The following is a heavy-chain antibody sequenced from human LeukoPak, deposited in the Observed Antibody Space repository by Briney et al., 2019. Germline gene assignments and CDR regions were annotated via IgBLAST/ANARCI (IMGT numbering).Heavy chain of an antibody. J-gene: IGHJ4*02. D-gene: IGHD5-12*01. CDR3: ARVSGYDWESFYDY. CDR2: IYYSGST. V-gene: IGHV4-59*01. CDR1: GGSISSYY. Sequence: PSETLSLTCTVSGGSISSYYWSWIRQPPGKGLEWIGYIYYSGSTNYNPSLKSRVTISVDTSKNQFSLKLSSVTAADAAMYYCARVSGYDWESFYDYWGQGSLVTVSS.